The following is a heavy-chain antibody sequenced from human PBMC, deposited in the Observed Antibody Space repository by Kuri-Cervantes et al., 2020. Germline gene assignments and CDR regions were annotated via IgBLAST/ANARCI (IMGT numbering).Heavy chain of an antibody. CDR3: AKDLNSVAVAATRGLFDH. CDR2: IRYDGSNE. J-gene: IGHJ4*02. D-gene: IGHD6-19*01. CDR1: GFTFSSYG. Sequence: GESLKISCAASGFTFSSYGMHWVRQAPGKGLEWVAFIRYDGSNEYYADSVKGRFTISRDNSKNAPYLQMNSLRAEDTAVYYCAKDLNSVAVAATRGLFDHWGQGTLVTVSS. V-gene: IGHV3-30*02.